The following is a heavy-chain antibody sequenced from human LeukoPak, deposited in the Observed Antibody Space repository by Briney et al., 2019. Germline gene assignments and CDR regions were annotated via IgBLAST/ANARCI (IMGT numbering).Heavy chain of an antibody. CDR2: AHYSGNT. V-gene: IGHV4-59*01. J-gene: IGHJ3*02. Sequence: PSETLSLTCTVSDDSISDYYRGWILQPPGKGLEWIGFAHYSGNTFYNPSLNSRVTLSVDTSKNQFSLRLTSVTAADTAVYFCARWGESSALRVNAFDMWGQGTMVTVSS. CDR1: DDSISDYY. CDR3: ARWGESSALRVNAFDM. D-gene: IGHD3-3*01.